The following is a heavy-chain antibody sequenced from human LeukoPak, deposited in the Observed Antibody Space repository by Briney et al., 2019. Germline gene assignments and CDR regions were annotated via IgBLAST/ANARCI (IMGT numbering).Heavy chain of an antibody. J-gene: IGHJ3*02. Sequence: GGSLRLSCAASGFTFSSYSMNWVRQAPGKGLEWVSSTSSSSSYIYYADSVKGRFTISRDNAKNSLYLQMNSLRAEDTAIYYCARDEGSSWSFDAFDIWGQGTMVTVSS. CDR2: TSSSSSYI. CDR3: ARDEGSSWSFDAFDI. CDR1: GFTFSSYS. D-gene: IGHD6-13*01. V-gene: IGHV3-21*01.